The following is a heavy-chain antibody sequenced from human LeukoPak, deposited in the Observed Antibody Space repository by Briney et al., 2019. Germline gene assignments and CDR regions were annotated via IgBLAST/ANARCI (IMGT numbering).Heavy chain of an antibody. CDR2: ISGSGGST. V-gene: IGHV3-23*01. CDR3: ARDRGGAGWSVGTFDI. CDR1: EFSFSSQP. J-gene: IGHJ3*02. Sequence: GGSLRPSCAASEFSFSSQPMTWVRQAPGKSLEWVSGISGSGGSTYYADSVKGRFTISRDTSKSTLLLQMDRLRAEDTAVYYCARDRGGAGWSVGTFDIWGQGTMVTVSS. D-gene: IGHD3-10*01.